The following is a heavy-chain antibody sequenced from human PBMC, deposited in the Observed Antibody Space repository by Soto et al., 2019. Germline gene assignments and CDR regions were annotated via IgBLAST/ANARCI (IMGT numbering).Heavy chain of an antibody. CDR3: AKGWGGSYYYHGMDV. V-gene: IGHV3-23*01. J-gene: IGHJ6*02. CDR1: GFTFISYA. CDR2: ISGSGGST. Sequence: PGGSLRLSCAASGFTFISYAMSWVRQAPGKGLEWVSAISGSGGSTYYADSVKGRFTISRDNSKNTLYLQMNSLRAEDTAVYYCAKGWGGSYYYHGMDVWGQGTTVTVSS. D-gene: IGHD7-27*01.